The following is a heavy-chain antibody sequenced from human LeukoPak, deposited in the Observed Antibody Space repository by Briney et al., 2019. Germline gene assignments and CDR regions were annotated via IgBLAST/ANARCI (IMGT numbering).Heavy chain of an antibody. V-gene: IGHV1-2*06. J-gene: IGHJ5*02. CDR3: ARNLAVAGTIWFDP. D-gene: IGHD6-19*01. CDR2: INPNSGGT. Sequence: ASVKVSCKASGYTFTGYYMHWVRQAPGQGLEWMGRINPNSGGTNYAQKFQGRVTMTRDTSISTAYMELSMLRSDDTAVYYCARNLAVAGTIWFDPWGQGTLVTVSS. CDR1: GYTFTGYY.